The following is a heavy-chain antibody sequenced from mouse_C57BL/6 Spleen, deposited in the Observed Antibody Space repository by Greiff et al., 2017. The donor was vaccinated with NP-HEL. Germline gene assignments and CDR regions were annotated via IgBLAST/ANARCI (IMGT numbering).Heavy chain of an antibody. D-gene: IGHD1-1*01. CDR3: AREYYGSSRYFDV. CDR2: ISDGGSYT. V-gene: IGHV5-4*01. J-gene: IGHJ1*03. CDR1: GFTFSSYA. Sequence: VQLQQSGGGLVKPGGSLKLSCAASGFTFSSYAMSWVRQTPEKRLEWVATISDGGSYTYYPDNVKGRFTISRDNAKNNLYLQMSHLKSEDTAMYYCAREYYGSSRYFDVWGTGTTVAVSS.